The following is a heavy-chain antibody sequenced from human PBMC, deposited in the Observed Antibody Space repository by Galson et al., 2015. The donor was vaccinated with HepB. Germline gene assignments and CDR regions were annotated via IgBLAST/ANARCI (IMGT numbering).Heavy chain of an antibody. CDR2: IKQDGSEQ. CDR3: AGDRLHGGAPTLDY. CDR1: GFSFSNYW. D-gene: IGHD4/OR15-4a*01. J-gene: IGHJ4*02. V-gene: IGHV3-7*03. Sequence: SLRLSCAVSGFSFSNYWMTWVRQVPGKGLEWVANIKQDGSEQYYVGSMKGRFTISRDNAKNSPYLQMNSLRAEDTAVYYCAGDRLHGGAPTLDYWGQGALVTVSS.